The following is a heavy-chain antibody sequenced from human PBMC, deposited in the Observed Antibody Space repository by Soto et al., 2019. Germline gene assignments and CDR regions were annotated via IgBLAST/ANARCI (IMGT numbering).Heavy chain of an antibody. J-gene: IGHJ4*02. CDR2: IYHDDSN. CDR1: GGSISSNHW. CDR3: ARAGEMATHFDY. D-gene: IGHD2-15*01. V-gene: IGHV4-4*02. Sequence: QVQLQESGPELVKPSGTLSLICTVSGGSISSNHWWSWVRQSPGKGLEWIGEIYHDDSNNYNPSLKSRVSISIDKSENQISLKLSSVTAADTAVYYCARAGEMATHFDYWGQGSLVTVSS.